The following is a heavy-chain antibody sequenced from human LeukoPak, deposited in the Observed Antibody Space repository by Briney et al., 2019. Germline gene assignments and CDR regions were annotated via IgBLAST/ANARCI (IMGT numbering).Heavy chain of an antibody. CDR3: VRGALYDSSGYYWFDP. CDR2: LRCGTSYT. V-gene: IGHV3-21*01. J-gene: IGHJ5*02. D-gene: IGHD3-22*01. Sequence: GVSLRLFCTASRFTFSTYAVKCLREARGKAREGLSSLRCGTSYTDYADSVKGRFTISRDNGKNSVYMQMNSLRAEDTAVYYCVRGALYDSSGYYWFDPWGQGTLVTVSS. CDR1: RFTFSTYA.